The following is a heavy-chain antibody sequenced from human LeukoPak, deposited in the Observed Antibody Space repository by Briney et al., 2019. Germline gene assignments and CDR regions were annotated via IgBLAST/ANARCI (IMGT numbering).Heavy chain of an antibody. D-gene: IGHD3-9*01. CDR2: FSGSGFT. J-gene: IGHJ4*02. Sequence: GGSLRLSCAASGFSFSISAMTWVRQAPGKGLEWVSAFSGSGFTYYADSVKGRFTISKDTSKNTLYLQMNSLRAEDTALYYCAKDVPFTGGRGFDSWGQGTLVTVSS. CDR1: GFSFSISA. V-gene: IGHV3-23*01. CDR3: AKDVPFTGGRGFDS.